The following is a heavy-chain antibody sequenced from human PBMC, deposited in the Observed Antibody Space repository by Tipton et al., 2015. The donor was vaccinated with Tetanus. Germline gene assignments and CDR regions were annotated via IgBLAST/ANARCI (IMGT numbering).Heavy chain of an antibody. J-gene: IGHJ3*02. CDR3: ARLSSSANDAHAFDI. V-gene: IGHV4-39*01. CDR1: GGSISSFNYY. CDR2: IYYSGST. D-gene: IGHD3-22*01. Sequence: TLSLTCTVSGGSISSFNYYWGWVRQPPGKGLEWIGSIYYSGSTYYNPSLASRVTMSVDTSKIQFSLKVSSGTAADTAVYYCARLSSSANDAHAFDIWGQGTMVTVSS.